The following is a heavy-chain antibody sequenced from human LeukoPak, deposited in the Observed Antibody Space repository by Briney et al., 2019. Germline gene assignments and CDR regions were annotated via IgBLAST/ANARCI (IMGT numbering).Heavy chain of an antibody. V-gene: IGHV3-30*18. D-gene: IGHD3-10*01. CDR3: AKDLGSYYFDY. CDR1: GFTFSSYG. J-gene: IGHJ4*02. CDR2: ISYDGSNK. Sequence: GGSLRLSCAASGFTFSSYGMHWVRQAPGKGLEWVAVISYDGSNKYYADSVKGRFTISRDNSKNTLYLQMNSLRAEDTAVYYCAKDLGSYYFDYWGQGTLVTVSS.